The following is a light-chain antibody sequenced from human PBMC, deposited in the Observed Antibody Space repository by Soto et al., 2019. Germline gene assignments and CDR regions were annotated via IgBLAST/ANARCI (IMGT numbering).Light chain of an antibody. J-gene: IGLJ1*01. V-gene: IGLV2-8*01. Sequence: QSALTQPASVSGSPGQSITISCAGTMRDVGAYNLVSWYQQHPGRAPQLIIYEVNKRPSGVPDRFSGSKSGNTASLTVSGLQAEDEADYYCSSYAGSSNVFGTGTKVTVL. CDR1: MRDVGAYNL. CDR2: EVN. CDR3: SSYAGSSNV.